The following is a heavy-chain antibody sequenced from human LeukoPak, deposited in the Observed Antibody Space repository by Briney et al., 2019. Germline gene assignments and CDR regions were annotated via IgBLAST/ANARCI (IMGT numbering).Heavy chain of an antibody. V-gene: IGHV1-8*01. CDR2: MNPNSGNT. D-gene: IGHD6-19*01. Sequence: ASVKVSCKASGYTFTSYDINWVRQATGQGLEWMGWMNPNSGNTGYAQKFQGRVTMTRNTSISTAYMELSSLRSEDTAVYYCARVSYAEAYSGWYDFDYWGQGTLVTVSS. CDR1: GYTFTSYD. CDR3: ARVSYAEAYSGWYDFDY. J-gene: IGHJ4*02.